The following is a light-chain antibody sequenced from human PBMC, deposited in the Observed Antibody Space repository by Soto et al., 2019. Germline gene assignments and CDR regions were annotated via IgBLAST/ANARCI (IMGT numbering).Light chain of an antibody. CDR1: QSISSY. Sequence: SQLTQSPSSLSASVGDRVTIICRASQSISSYLNWYQQKPGKAPKLLIYAASSLQSGVPSRFSGSGSGTDFTLTISSLQPEDFATYYCQQSYSTPPTFGQGTKVDIK. CDR3: QQSYSTPPT. J-gene: IGKJ1*01. V-gene: IGKV1-39*01. CDR2: AAS.